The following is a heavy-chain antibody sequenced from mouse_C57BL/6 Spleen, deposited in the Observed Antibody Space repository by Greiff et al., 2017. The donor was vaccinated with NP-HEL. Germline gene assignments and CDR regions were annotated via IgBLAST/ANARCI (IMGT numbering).Heavy chain of an antibody. CDR2: IYPGSGST. Sequence: QVQLQQSGAELVKPGASVKMSCKASGYTFTSYWITWVKQRPGQGLEWIGDIYPGSGSTNYNEKFKSKATLTVDTSSSTAYMQLSSLTSEDSAVYYCARFTTVVGDYFDYWGQGTTLTVSS. D-gene: IGHD1-1*01. J-gene: IGHJ2*01. V-gene: IGHV1-55*01. CDR1: GYTFTSYW. CDR3: ARFTTVVGDYFDY.